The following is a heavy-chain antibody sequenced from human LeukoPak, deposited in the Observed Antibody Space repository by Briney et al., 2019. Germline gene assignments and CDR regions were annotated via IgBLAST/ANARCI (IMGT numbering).Heavy chain of an antibody. D-gene: IGHD3-22*01. J-gene: IGHJ4*02. Sequence: SETLSLTCTVSGGSISSYYWSWIRQPPGKGLEWIGYIYYSGSTNYNPSLKSRVTISVDTCKNQFSLKLSSVTAADTAVYYCARGQYYYDTGSFDYWGQGTLVTVSS. CDR2: IYYSGST. CDR1: GGSISSYY. CDR3: ARGQYYYDTGSFDY. V-gene: IGHV4-59*01.